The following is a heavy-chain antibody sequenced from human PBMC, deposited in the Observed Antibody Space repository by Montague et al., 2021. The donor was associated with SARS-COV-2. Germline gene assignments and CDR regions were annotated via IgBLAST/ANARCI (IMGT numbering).Heavy chain of an antibody. Sequence: SETLSLTCTVSGGSIGSSSYYWGWIRQPPGKGLEWIGSIYYSGSTYYNPSLKSRVTISVDTSKNQFSLKLSSVTAADTAVYYCARDLAGYYGSGSYGGMGVWGQGTTVTVSS. CDR2: IYYSGST. V-gene: IGHV4-39*07. D-gene: IGHD3-10*01. CDR1: GGSIGSSSYY. J-gene: IGHJ6*02. CDR3: ARDLAGYYGSGSYGGMGV.